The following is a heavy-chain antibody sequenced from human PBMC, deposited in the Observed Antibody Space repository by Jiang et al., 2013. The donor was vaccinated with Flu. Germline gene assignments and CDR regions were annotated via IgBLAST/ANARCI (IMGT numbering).Heavy chain of an antibody. D-gene: IGHD2-15*01. CDR3: AREHYSSFDY. V-gene: IGHV4-39*02. CDR1: GGSISSSSYY. CDR2: IYYSGST. J-gene: IGHJ4*02. Sequence: GLVKPSETLSLTCTVSGGSISSSSYYWGWIRQPPGKGLEWIGSIYYSGSTYYNPSLKSRVTISVDTSKNQFSLKLSSVTAADTAVYYCAREHYSSFDYWGQGTLVTVSS.